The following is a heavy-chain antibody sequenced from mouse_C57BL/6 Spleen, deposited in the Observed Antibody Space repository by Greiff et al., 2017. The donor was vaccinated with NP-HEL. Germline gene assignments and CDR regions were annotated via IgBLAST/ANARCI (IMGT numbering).Heavy chain of an antibody. Sequence: QVQLQQPGAELVMPGASVKLSCKASGYTFTSYWMHWVKQRPGQGLEWIGEIDPSDSYTNYNQKFKGKSTLTVDKSSSTAYMQLSSLTSEDSAVFDCSRAGKHWYFDVWGTGTTVSVSS. J-gene: IGHJ1*03. V-gene: IGHV1-69*01. CDR3: SRAGKHWYFDV. CDR1: GYTFTSYW. CDR2: IDPSDSYT.